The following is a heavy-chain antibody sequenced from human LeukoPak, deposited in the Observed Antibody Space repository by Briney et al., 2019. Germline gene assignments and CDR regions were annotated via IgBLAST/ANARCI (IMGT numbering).Heavy chain of an antibody. D-gene: IGHD1-1*01. CDR3: ARALGTQLYYFDY. CDR1: GFTFRNYV. J-gene: IGHJ4*02. V-gene: IGHV3-30*14. Sequence: GGSLGLSCAASGFTFRNYVIHWVRQAPGKGLEWVAVTSSDLNVKLYADSVKGRFTISRDNSKNTLYLQMNSLRAEDTAVYYCARALGTQLYYFDYWGQGTLVTVSS. CDR2: TSSDLNVK.